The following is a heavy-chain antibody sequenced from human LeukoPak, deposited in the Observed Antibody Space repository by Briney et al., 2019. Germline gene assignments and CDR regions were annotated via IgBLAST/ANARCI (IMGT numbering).Heavy chain of an antibody. CDR3: ARVIRPFGFDY. D-gene: IGHD3-16*01. V-gene: IGHV4-34*01. Sequence: PSETLSLTCAVYGGSFSGYYWSWIRQPPGKGLEWIGEINHSGSTNYNPSLKSRVTISVDTPKNQFSLKLSSVTAADTAVYYCARVIRPFGFDYWGQGTLVTVSS. CDR1: GGSFSGYY. CDR2: INHSGST. J-gene: IGHJ4*02.